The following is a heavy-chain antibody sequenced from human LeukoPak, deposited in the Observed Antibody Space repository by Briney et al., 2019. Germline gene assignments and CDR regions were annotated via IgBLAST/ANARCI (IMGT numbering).Heavy chain of an antibody. CDR1: GASISSSTYY. V-gene: IGHV4-39*02. J-gene: IGHJ4*02. CDR2: IYYTGTT. D-gene: IGHD3-16*01. Sequence: TSETLSLTCSVSGASISSSTYYWVWIRQPPGKGLEWIGAIYYTGTTFYNPSLRSRVTISVDTSKNHFSLKLSSVTAADAALYYCASAPRQGSIGGLDYWGQGTLVTVSS. CDR3: ASAPRQGSIGGLDY.